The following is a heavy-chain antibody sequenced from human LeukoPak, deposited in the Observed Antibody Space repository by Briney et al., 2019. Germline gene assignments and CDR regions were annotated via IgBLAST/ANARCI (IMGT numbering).Heavy chain of an antibody. CDR1: GYTFTSYD. CDR3: ARGRKQLWPPGARVPFDY. V-gene: IGHV1-8*03. Sequence: ASVKVSCKASGYTFTSYDINWVRQATGQGLEWMGWMNPNSGNTGYAQKFQGRVTITRNTSISTAYMELSSLRSEDTAVYYCARGRKQLWPPGARVPFDYWGQGTLVTVSS. J-gene: IGHJ4*02. D-gene: IGHD5-18*01. CDR2: MNPNSGNT.